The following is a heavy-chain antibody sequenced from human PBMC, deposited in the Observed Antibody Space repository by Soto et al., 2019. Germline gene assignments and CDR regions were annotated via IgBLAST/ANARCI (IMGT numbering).Heavy chain of an antibody. V-gene: IGHV1-18*01. CDR1: GYTFTSYG. D-gene: IGHD2-2*01. J-gene: IGHJ4*02. CDR3: ARLIVVVPAAISGARGYFDY. CDR2: ISAYNGNT. Sequence: ASVKVSCKASGYTFTSYGISWVRQAPGQGLEWMGWISAYNGNTNYAQKLQGRVTMTTDTSTSTAYMELRSLRSDDTAVYYCARLIVVVPAAISGARGYFDYWGQGTLVTVSS.